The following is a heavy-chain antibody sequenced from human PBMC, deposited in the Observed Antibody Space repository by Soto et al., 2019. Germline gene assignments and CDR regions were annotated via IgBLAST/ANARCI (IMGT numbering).Heavy chain of an antibody. CDR3: ARGGYGDY. Sequence: QVHLVQSGAEVKKPGASVKVSCKGSGYAFTTYGITWVRQAPGQGLEWMGWISAHNGNTNYAQKLQGRVTVTRDTSTSTAYMELRRLRSDDTAVYYCARGGYGDYWGQGALVTVSS. CDR2: ISAHNGNT. CDR1: GYAFTTYG. D-gene: IGHD1-1*01. J-gene: IGHJ4*02. V-gene: IGHV1-18*01.